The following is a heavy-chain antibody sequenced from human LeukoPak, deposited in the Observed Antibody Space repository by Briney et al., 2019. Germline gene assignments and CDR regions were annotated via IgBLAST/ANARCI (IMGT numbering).Heavy chain of an antibody. Sequence: GRSLRLSCAASGFTFSSYAMSWVRQAPGKGLEWVSAISGSGGSTYYADPVKGRFTISRDNSKNTLYLQMNSLRAEDTAVYYCAKAGLGAIAYWGQGTLVTVSS. CDR1: GFTFSSYA. CDR2: ISGSGGST. V-gene: IGHV3-23*01. D-gene: IGHD1-26*01. CDR3: AKAGLGAIAY. J-gene: IGHJ4*02.